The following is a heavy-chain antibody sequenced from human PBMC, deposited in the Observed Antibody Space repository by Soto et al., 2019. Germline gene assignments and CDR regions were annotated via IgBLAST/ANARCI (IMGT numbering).Heavy chain of an antibody. CDR1: GGSFSGYY. J-gene: IGHJ4*02. Sequence: QVQLQQWGAGLLKPSETLSLTCAVYGGSFSGYYWSWIRQPPGKGLEWIGEINHSGSTNYNPSLRSRVNESVDKSKNQFSLRLSSVTAADTAVDYCARGIAAAPTDYWGQGTLVTVPS. V-gene: IGHV4-34*01. CDR3: ARGIAAAPTDY. CDR2: INHSGST. D-gene: IGHD6-13*01.